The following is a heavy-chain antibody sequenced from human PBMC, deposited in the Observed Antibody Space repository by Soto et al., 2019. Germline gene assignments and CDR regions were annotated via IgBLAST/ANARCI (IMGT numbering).Heavy chain of an antibody. D-gene: IGHD1-7*01. J-gene: IGHJ6*03. CDR2: IKQDGSEK. CDR1: GFTFSSYW. Sequence: EVQLVESGGGLVQPGGSLRLSCAASGFTFSSYWMSWVRQAPGKGLEWVANIKQDGSEKYYVDSVKGRFTISRDKAKNSLYLQMNSLRAEDTAVYYCARATNWNYEGPYYYCYYMDVWGKGTTVTVSS. V-gene: IGHV3-7*01. CDR3: ARATNWNYEGPYYYCYYMDV.